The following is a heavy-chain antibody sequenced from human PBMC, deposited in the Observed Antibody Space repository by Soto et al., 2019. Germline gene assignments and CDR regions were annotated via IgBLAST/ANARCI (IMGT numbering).Heavy chain of an antibody. D-gene: IGHD1-26*01. V-gene: IGHV4-30-4*01. CDR3: ARGGIVGASRALDH. Sequence: SETLSLTCTVSGGSIDSGDYYWIWIRQPPGKGLEWIGFIYYSGSTYYKPSLRSRTTISIDTAKNQFSLKVTSVTATDTAVYYCARGGIVGASRALDHWGQGTLVTVSS. J-gene: IGHJ4*02. CDR2: IYYSGST. CDR1: GGSIDSGDYY.